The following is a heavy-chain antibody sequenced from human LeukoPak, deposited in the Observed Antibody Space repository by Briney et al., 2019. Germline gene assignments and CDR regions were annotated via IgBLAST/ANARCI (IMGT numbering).Heavy chain of an antibody. V-gene: IGHV4-59*12. J-gene: IGHJ4*02. CDR1: SAAISRSY. CDR3: ARSSSSSSGGRGDY. D-gene: IGHD6-6*01. Sequence: SETLSLTCTVPSAAISRSYWIWIRQTPGKGLEWIGYISYSGVSTYNPSLGSRVTISRDTSKNEVSLNLSSVTAADTAVYYCARSSSSSSGGRGDYWGQGTLVPVSS. CDR2: ISYSGVS.